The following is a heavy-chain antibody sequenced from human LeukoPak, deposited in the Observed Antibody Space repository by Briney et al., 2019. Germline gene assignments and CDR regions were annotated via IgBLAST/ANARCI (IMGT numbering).Heavy chain of an antibody. CDR2: VTYDGNNQ. Sequence: GRSLRLSCAASGFTFNNYAMHWLRQAPGKGLEWVAVVTYDGNNQYYADSVKGRFTVSRDHSRNTVNLQMNSLRGEDSAVYYCARAPVRGAVAGVDYWGQGTLVTVSS. J-gene: IGHJ4*02. CDR3: ARAPVRGAVAGVDY. V-gene: IGHV3-30*04. D-gene: IGHD6-19*01. CDR1: GFTFNNYA.